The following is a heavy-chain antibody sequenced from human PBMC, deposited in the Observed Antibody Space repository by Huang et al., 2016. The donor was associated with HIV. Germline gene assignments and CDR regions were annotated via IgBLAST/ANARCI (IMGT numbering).Heavy chain of an antibody. CDR1: GFIFNDFE. CDR3: SPSGDDYFYFYMDV. Sequence: QLVESGGDSVQSGRSLRLSCRGSGFIFNDFEINWFRQSPGKGVEWIGFVRSKAFGGASKSAPSVKDRFTVSRDEAKNVAFLQMDNLQVDDTAIYYCSPSGDDYFYFYMDVWGNGTTVIVS. D-gene: IGHD4-17*01. J-gene: IGHJ6*03. V-gene: IGHV3-49*03. CDR2: VRSKAFGGAS.